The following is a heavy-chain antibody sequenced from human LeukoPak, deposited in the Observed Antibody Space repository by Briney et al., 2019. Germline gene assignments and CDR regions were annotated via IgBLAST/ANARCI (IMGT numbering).Heavy chain of an antibody. V-gene: IGHV3-23*01. CDR1: GFTFSSYA. CDR2: ISGSGGST. CDR3: AKVRANYDVLAGDAFDI. D-gene: IGHD3-9*01. J-gene: IGHJ3*02. Sequence: GGSLRLSCAASGFTFSSYAMSWVRQAPGKGLEWVSAISGSGGSTYYADSVKGRFTISRDNSKNTLYLQMNSLRAEDTAVYYCAKVRANYDVLAGDAFDIWGQGTMVTVSS.